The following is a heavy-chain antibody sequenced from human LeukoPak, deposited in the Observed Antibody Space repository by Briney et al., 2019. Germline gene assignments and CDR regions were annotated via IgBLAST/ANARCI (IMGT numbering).Heavy chain of an antibody. V-gene: IGHV3-23*01. CDR2: ISGSGGST. CDR3: AKDIAAPRRRDDAFHI. Sequence: PGGSLRLSCAASGFNFSSYAITWVRQAPGKGLEWVSAISGSGGSTFYADSVKGRFTISRDNSKNTLYLQMNSLRAEDTAVYYCAKDIAAPRRRDDAFHIWGQGTMVTVSS. D-gene: IGHD6-6*01. CDR1: GFNFSSYA. J-gene: IGHJ3*02.